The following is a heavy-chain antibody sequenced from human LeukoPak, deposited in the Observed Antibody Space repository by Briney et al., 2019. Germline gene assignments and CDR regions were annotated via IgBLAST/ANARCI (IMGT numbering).Heavy chain of an antibody. V-gene: IGHV4-39*01. CDR3: ARHQYYDFWSGYYSYFDY. Sequence: PSETLSLTCTVSGGSISSSSYYWGWIRQPPGKGLEWIGSIYYSGRTYYNPSLKSRVTISVDTSKNQFSPKLSSVTAADTAVYHCARHQYYDFWSGYYSYFDYWGQGTLVTVSS. D-gene: IGHD3-3*01. CDR2: IYYSGRT. J-gene: IGHJ4*02. CDR1: GGSISSSSYY.